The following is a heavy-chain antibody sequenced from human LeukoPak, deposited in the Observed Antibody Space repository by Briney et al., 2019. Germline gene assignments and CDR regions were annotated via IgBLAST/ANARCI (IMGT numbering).Heavy chain of an antibody. D-gene: IGHD3-22*01. J-gene: IGHJ4*02. V-gene: IGHV3-23*01. CDR3: AKGSYYDSSGSFYFDY. CDR1: GFTFSSYA. Sequence: GGSLRLSCAASGFTFSSYAMSWVRQAPGKGLEWVSGISGSGDNTYYADSVKGRCTISRDNSKNTLYVQVNSLGTEDTAAYYCAKGSYYDSSGSFYFDYWGQGTLVTVSS. CDR2: ISGSGDNT.